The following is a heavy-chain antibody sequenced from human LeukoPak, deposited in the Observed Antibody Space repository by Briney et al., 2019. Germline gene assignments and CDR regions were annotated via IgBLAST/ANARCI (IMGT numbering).Heavy chain of an antibody. CDR2: INHSGST. D-gene: IGHD3-10*01. V-gene: IGHV4-34*01. CDR3: ARHGNYYGSGSYY. J-gene: IGHJ4*02. Sequence: SETLSLTCAVYGGSFSGYYWSWIRQPPGKGLEWIGEINHSGSTNYNPSLKSRVTISVDTSKNQFSLKLSSVTAADTAVYYCARHGNYYGSGSYYWGQGTLVTVSS. CDR1: GGSFSGYY.